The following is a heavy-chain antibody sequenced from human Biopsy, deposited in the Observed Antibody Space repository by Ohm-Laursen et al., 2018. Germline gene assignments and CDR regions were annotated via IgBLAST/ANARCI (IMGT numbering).Heavy chain of an antibody. V-gene: IGHV2-5*02. Sequence: TQTLTLTGALSGFSLTSRGEGVGWLRQPPGKAPEWLALIYLGDDKFYNPSLESRLTITKDPSKNQVLLIMTNMDPVDTATYFCVHRRMTPSEFDYWGQGTLVTVSS. CDR3: VHRRMTPSEFDY. CDR2: IYLGDDK. CDR1: GFSLTSRGEG. J-gene: IGHJ4*02.